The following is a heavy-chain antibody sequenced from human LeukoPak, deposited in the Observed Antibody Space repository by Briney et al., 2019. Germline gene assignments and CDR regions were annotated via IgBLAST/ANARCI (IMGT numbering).Heavy chain of an antibody. CDR1: GGTFSSYA. Sequence: GSSVKVSCKASGGTFSSYAISWVRQAPGQGLEWMGGIIPIFGTANYAQKFQGRVTITADESTSTAYMELSSLRSEDTAVYYCARGLTRDGYKTLGMDVWGQGPTVTVSS. V-gene: IGHV1-69*01. CDR3: ARGLTRDGYKTLGMDV. CDR2: IIPIFGTA. J-gene: IGHJ6*02. D-gene: IGHD5-24*01.